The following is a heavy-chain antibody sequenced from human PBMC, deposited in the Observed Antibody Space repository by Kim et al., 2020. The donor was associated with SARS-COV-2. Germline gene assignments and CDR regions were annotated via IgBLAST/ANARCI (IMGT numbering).Heavy chain of an antibody. D-gene: IGHD6-19*01. CDR2: MYYSGST. Sequence: SETLSLTCTVSGDSISSNSYYWGWIRQPPGKGLEWIGSMYYSGSTYYNPSLKSRGTISVDTSKNQFSLKLSSVTAADTAVYYCATSYRAVAGNWGQGSLVTVSS. CDR1: GDSISSNSYY. CDR3: ATSYRAVAGN. J-gene: IGHJ4*02. V-gene: IGHV4-39*01.